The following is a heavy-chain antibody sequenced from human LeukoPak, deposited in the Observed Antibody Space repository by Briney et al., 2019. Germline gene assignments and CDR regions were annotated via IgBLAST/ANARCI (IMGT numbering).Heavy chain of an antibody. Sequence: SETLSLTCTVSGGSISGYYWSWIRKPPGKGLEWIGYIYYSGSTDYNPSLKSRVTMSVDTSKNQFSLKLSSVTAADTAVYYCARHLVGATGTGPFDYWGQGTLVTVSS. D-gene: IGHD1-26*01. CDR2: IYYSGST. CDR3: ARHLVGATGTGPFDY. J-gene: IGHJ4*02. CDR1: GGSISGYY. V-gene: IGHV4-59*08.